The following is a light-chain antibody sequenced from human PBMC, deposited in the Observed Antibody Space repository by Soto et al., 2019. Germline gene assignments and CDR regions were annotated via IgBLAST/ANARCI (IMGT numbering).Light chain of an antibody. Sequence: EIVLTQSPATLSVSPGERATLSCRASQSVSSNLAWYQQKPGQALRLLIYGASTRATGIPARYSGSRSGTEFTITISSLQSEDFEINYCQQYNSWPGAFGQRTKVEIK. CDR3: QQYNSWPGA. J-gene: IGKJ1*01. CDR1: QSVSSN. CDR2: GAS. V-gene: IGKV3-15*01.